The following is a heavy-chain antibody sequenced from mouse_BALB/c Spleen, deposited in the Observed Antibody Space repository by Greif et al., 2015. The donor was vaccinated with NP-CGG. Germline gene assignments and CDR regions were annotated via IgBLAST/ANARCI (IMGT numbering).Heavy chain of an antibody. D-gene: IGHD2-4*01. J-gene: IGHJ3*01. CDR2: INPSTGYT. CDR3: ARSGLMITTGFAY. V-gene: IGHV1-7*01. CDR1: GYTFTSYW. Sequence: QVQLQQSGAELAKPGASVKMSCKASGYTFTSYWMHWVKQRPGQGLEWIGYINPSTGYTEYNQKFKDKATLTADKSSSTAYMQLSSLTSEDSAVYYCARSGLMITTGFAYWGQGTLVTVSA.